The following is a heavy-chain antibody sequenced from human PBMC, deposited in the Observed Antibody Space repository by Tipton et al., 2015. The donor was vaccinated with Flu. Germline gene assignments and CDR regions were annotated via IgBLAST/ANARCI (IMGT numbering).Heavy chain of an antibody. CDR1: GYSIRSGYY. J-gene: IGHJ4*02. D-gene: IGHD3-9*01. CDR2: IYHSGST. CDR3: ARYAFDYTIH. Sequence: TLSLTCAISGYSIRSGYYWGWIRQPPGKGLEWIGSIYHSGSTFYNSSLKSRVTISVDTSKNQFSLRLSYVTAADTAVYYCARYAFDYTIHWGQGTLVTVSS. V-gene: IGHV4-38-2*01.